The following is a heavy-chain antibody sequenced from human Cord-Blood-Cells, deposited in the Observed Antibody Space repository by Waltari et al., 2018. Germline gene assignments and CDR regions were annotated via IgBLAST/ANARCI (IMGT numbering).Heavy chain of an antibody. V-gene: IGHV3-7*01. CDR1: GFTFSSYW. CDR2: LKQDGGGK. Sequence: EVQLVESGGGWVQPGGSLRLSGAASGFTFSSYWLSWLRQARGKGLEGVADLKQDGGGKYYVDSVKGRFTISRDNAKNSLYLQMNSLRAEDTAVYYCARDISEVVVVPAAPDYWGQGTLVTVSS. J-gene: IGHJ4*02. D-gene: IGHD2-2*01. CDR3: ARDISEVVVVPAAPDY.